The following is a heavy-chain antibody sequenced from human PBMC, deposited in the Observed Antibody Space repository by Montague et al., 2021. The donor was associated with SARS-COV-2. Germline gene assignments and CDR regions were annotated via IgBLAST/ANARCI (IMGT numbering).Heavy chain of an antibody. V-gene: IGHV3-7*03. J-gene: IGHJ4*02. CDR1: GGYFSNYD. Sequence: ETLSLTCAIYGGYFSNYDWSWVRQAPGKGLEWVANINKDGSEKXHLESLKGRFTISRDNANSSVFLQMDSLRPDDTAIYYCARKHDFKGWGQGTLVIVSS. D-gene: IGHD2-21*01. CDR3: ARKHDFKG. CDR2: INKDGSEK.